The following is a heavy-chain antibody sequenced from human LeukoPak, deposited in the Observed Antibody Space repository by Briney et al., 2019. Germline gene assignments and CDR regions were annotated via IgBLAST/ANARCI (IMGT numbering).Heavy chain of an antibody. CDR3: ARGGSCSGGSCYELTNWFDP. D-gene: IGHD2-15*01. CDR2: MNPNSGNT. J-gene: IGHJ5*02. V-gene: IGHV1-8*01. CDR1: GYTFTSYD. Sequence: GASVKLCCNASGYTFTSYDINWVRQANGQGLEWMGWMNPNSGNTGYAQKFQGRVTMTRNTSISTAYMELSSLRSEDTAVYYCARGGSCSGGSCYELTNWFDPWGQGTLVTVSS.